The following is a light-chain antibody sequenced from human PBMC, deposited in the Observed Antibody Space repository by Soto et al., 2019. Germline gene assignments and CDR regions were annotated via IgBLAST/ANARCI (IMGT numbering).Light chain of an antibody. Sequence: LTQSPCTLCLSPGEIATLPCRASQSVSSSYLAWYQHRPGQAPRLLIYQASLRAAGIPARFSASGSGTDFTLTISDVQPEDFALYYCHQRQSWPRTFGQGTKVDIK. CDR3: HQRQSWPRT. J-gene: IGKJ1*01. CDR1: QSVSSSY. V-gene: IGKV3D-20*02. CDR2: QAS.